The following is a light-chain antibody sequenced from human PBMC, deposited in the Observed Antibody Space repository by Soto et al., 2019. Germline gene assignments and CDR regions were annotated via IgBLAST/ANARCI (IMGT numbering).Light chain of an antibody. CDR3: CSYAGSYTWV. J-gene: IGLJ3*02. CDR1: GSDVGYSKS. CDR2: DVD. V-gene: IGLV2-11*01. Sequence: QSALTQPRSVSGSPGQSVTISCTGTGSDVGYSKSVSWYQQHPGKAPKLMIYDVDKRPSGVPDRFSGSRSGNTASLTISGLQAEDEADYYCCSYAGSYTWVFGGRTQLTVL.